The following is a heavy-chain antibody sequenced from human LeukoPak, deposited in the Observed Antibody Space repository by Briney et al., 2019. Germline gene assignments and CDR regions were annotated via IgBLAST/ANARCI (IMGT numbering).Heavy chain of an antibody. J-gene: IGHJ4*02. CDR1: GGSLSSSSYY. V-gene: IGHV4-39*01. CDR2: IYYSGST. Sequence: SETLSLTFTVSGGSLSSSSYYWGWLRQPPGKGLEWIGSIYYSGSTYYDPSLKSRVTISVDTSKNQFSLKLSSVTAADTAVYYCASLYGGLGGYFDYWGQGTLVTVSS. D-gene: IGHD4-23*01. CDR3: ASLYGGLGGYFDY.